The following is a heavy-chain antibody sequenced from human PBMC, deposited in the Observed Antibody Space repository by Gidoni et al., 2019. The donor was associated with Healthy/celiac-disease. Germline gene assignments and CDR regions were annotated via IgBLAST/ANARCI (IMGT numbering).Heavy chain of an antibody. CDR3: ARGFVVVVPAAIGY. CDR2: ISCSSSYI. Sequence: EVQLVESGGGLVKPGGSLILSCAASGFPFSSYSMNWVRQAPGKGLEWVSSISCSSSYIYYADSVKGRFTITRDNAKNSLYLQMNSRRAEDTAVYYCARGFVVVVPAAIGYWGQGTLVTVSS. D-gene: IGHD2-2*01. J-gene: IGHJ4*02. V-gene: IGHV3-21*01. CDR1: GFPFSSYS.